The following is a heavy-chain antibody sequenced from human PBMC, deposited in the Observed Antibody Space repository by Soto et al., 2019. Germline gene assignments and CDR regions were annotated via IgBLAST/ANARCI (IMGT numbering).Heavy chain of an antibody. J-gene: IGHJ5*02. D-gene: IGHD2-15*01. V-gene: IGHV4-39*01. Sequence: QLQLQESGPGLVKPSETLSLTCTVSGGSISSSSYYWGWIRQPPGKGLEWIGSIYYSGSTYYNPSLKSRVTISVDTSKNQFSLKLSSVTAADTAVYYCARHSPATICSGGSCYSKFSWFDPWGQGTLVTVSS. CDR3: ARHSPATICSGGSCYSKFSWFDP. CDR2: IYYSGST. CDR1: GGSISSSSYY.